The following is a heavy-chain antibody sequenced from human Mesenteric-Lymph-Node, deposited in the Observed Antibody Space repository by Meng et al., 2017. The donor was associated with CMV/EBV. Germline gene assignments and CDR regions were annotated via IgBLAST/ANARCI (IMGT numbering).Heavy chain of an antibody. D-gene: IGHD2-2*01. J-gene: IGHJ5*02. CDR2: ISSSSYI. CDR1: GFTFSSYS. V-gene: IGHV3-21*01. Sequence: GESLKISCAASGFTFSSYSMNWVRQAPGKGLEWVSSISSSSYIYYADSVKGRFTISRDNAKNSLYLQMNSLRAEDTAVYYCARDLEVVVVPAGSYTWFDPWGQGTLVTVSS. CDR3: ARDLEVVVVPAGSYTWFDP.